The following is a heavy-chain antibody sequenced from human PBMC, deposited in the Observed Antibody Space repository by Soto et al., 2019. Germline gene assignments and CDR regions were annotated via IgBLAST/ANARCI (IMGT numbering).Heavy chain of an antibody. CDR3: ANGYCSSTSCYTEHYNWFDP. J-gene: IGHJ5*02. CDR2: ISAGGDHT. V-gene: IGHV3-23*01. CDR1: GFTFNIYA. D-gene: IGHD2-2*02. Sequence: EVQLSESGGGLVQPGGSLRLSCAASGFTFNIYAMGWVRQAPGKGLEWVSAISAGGDHTYYADSVKGRFTISRDNSKNTLYLQMNSLRAEDTAVYYCANGYCSSTSCYTEHYNWFDPWGQGTLVTVSS.